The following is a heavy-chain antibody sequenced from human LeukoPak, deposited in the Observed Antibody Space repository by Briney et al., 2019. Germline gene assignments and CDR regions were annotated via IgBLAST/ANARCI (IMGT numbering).Heavy chain of an antibody. Sequence: ASVKVSCKSSGYTFTGYGIIWVRQAPGQGLEWMGWISPYNGNTDCAQKLQGRVTMTTDTSTTTVYMELRSLTSDDTAVYYCARGRENWFDPWGQGTLVTVSS. CDR2: ISPYNGNT. CDR1: GYTFTGYG. V-gene: IGHV1-18*01. CDR3: ARGRENWFDP. J-gene: IGHJ5*02.